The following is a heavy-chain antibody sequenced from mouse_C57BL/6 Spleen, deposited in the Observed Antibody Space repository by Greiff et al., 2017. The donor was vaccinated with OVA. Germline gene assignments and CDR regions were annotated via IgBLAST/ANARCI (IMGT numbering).Heavy chain of an antibody. Sequence: QVQLQQPGTELVKPGASVKLSCKASGYTFTSYWMHWVKQRPGQGLEWIGNINPSNGGTNYNEKFKSKATLTVDKSPSTAYMQLSSLTSEDSAVYYCARWGLRYFYAMDYWGQGTSVTVSS. CDR1: GYTFTSYW. D-gene: IGHD1-1*01. CDR2: INPSNGGT. J-gene: IGHJ4*01. CDR3: ARWGLRYFYAMDY. V-gene: IGHV1-53*01.